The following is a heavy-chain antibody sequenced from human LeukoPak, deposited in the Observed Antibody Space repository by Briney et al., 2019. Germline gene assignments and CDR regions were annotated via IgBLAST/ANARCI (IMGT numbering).Heavy chain of an antibody. J-gene: IGHJ3*02. Sequence: GGSLRLSCAASGFTFSDHYMDWARQAPGKGLEWVGRARNKANSYTTEYAASVKGRFTISRDVSKNSLYLQMNSLKTEDTAVYYCASYSGIKDAFDIWGQGTMVTVSS. V-gene: IGHV3-72*01. CDR1: GFTFSDHY. D-gene: IGHD1-26*01. CDR3: ASYSGIKDAFDI. CDR2: ARNKANSYTT.